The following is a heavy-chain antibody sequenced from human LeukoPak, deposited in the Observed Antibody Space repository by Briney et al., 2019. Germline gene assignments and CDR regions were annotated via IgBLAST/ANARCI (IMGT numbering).Heavy chain of an antibody. V-gene: IGHV1-8*01. J-gene: IGHJ4*02. CDR2: MSPNSGNT. Sequence: ASVKVSCKTSGYTFTNYDINWVRQATGQGFEWMGWMSPNSGNTGYAQKFQGRVAMTMDTSIRTAYMELSSLRSEDTAVYYCARGLPNRGGFDYWGQGTLVTVSS. CDR3: ARGLPNRGGFDY. CDR1: GYTFTNYD.